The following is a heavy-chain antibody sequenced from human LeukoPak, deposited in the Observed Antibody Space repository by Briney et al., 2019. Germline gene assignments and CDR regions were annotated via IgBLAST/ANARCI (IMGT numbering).Heavy chain of an antibody. Sequence: GGSLRLSCAASGFTFSGYAMHWVRQAPGKGLEWVSFTDTSGRYVYYGDSVKGRFTISRDNAKNLLFLQMNGLRAEDTALYYCARGRSITLLRGVAMSDGFDIWGQGAMVAVSS. CDR3: ARGRSITLLRGVAMSDGFDI. D-gene: IGHD3-10*01. CDR2: TDTSGRYV. CDR1: GFTFSGYA. V-gene: IGHV3-21*06. J-gene: IGHJ3*02.